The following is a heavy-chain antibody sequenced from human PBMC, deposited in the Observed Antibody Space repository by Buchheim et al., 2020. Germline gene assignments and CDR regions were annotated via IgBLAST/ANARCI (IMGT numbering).Heavy chain of an antibody. Sequence: QVQLQQWGAGLLKPSETLSLTCAVYGGSFSGYYWSWIRQPPGKGLEWIGEINHSGSTNYNPSLKSRVTISVDTSKNHFHLKLSSVTAADTAVYYCARVVAATTTAYYYYYYGMDVWGQGTT. V-gene: IGHV4-34*01. CDR1: GGSFSGYY. J-gene: IGHJ6*02. CDR2: INHSGST. CDR3: ARVVAATTTAYYYYYYGMDV. D-gene: IGHD2-15*01.